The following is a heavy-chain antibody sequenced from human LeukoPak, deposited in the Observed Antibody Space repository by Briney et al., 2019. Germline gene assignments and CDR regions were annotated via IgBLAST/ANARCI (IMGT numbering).Heavy chain of an antibody. CDR2: MNPNSGNT. CDR1: GYTFTSYD. D-gene: IGHD6-13*01. V-gene: IGHV1-8*01. Sequence: ASVKVSCKASGYTFTSYDINWVRQATGQGLEWMGWMNPNSGNTGYAQKFQGRVTMTRNTSISTAYMELSSLRSEDTAVYNCARGYSSSWHKIDYWGQGTLVTVSS. J-gene: IGHJ4*02. CDR3: ARGYSSSWHKIDY.